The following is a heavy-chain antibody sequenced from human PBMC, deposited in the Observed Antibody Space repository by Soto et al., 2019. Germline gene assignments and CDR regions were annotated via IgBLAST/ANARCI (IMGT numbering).Heavy chain of an antibody. CDR1: GFSFAGYA. J-gene: IGHJ5*02. Sequence: GGSLRLSCAASGFSFAGYAVAWVRQAPGKGLEWVSTVSGGGGSTYYADSVKGRFTISRDNSGNTVYLQMNSLNAGDTALYYFVSWGQGTLVTVSS. CDR2: VSGGGGST. V-gene: IGHV3-23*01. CDR3: VS.